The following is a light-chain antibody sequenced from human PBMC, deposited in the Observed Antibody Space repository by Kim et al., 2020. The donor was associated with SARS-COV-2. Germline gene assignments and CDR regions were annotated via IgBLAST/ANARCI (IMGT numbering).Light chain of an antibody. CDR2: DAS. Sequence: SLCQGERATLSCRASQSVSSYLAWYQQKPGQATRLLIYDASDRATGIPARFSGSGSGTDFTLTISSLEPEDFAVYYCQQRSNWLTFGGGTKVDIK. J-gene: IGKJ4*01. V-gene: IGKV3-11*01. CDR3: QQRSNWLT. CDR1: QSVSSY.